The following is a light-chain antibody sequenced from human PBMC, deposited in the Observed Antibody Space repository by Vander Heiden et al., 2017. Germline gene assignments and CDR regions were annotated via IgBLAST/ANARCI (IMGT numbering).Light chain of an antibody. V-gene: IGKV1-9*01. J-gene: IGKJ2*01. CDR1: QAINRY. CDR3: QQVNTYPYT. Sequence: DIQVTQSPSFLSASVGDTVTITRRASQAINRYLTWYQQQPEKAPKLLIYAASTLQSGVPSRFSGSGSGTEFTLTISSLQPEDFATYFCQQVNTYPYTFGQGTKLE. CDR2: AAS.